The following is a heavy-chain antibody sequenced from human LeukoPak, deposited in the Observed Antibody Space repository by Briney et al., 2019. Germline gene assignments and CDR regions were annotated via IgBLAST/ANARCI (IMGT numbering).Heavy chain of an antibody. CDR2: VDPEDGET. Sequence: ASVKISCKVSGYTFTDYYMHWVQQAPGKGLEWMGLVDPEDGETIYAEKFQGRDTITADTSTDTAYMELSSLRSEDTAVYYCATAYYYDSSGYYRRGAFDIWGQGTMVTVSS. CDR3: ATAYYYDSSGYYRRGAFDI. CDR1: GYTFTDYY. V-gene: IGHV1-69-2*01. D-gene: IGHD3-22*01. J-gene: IGHJ3*02.